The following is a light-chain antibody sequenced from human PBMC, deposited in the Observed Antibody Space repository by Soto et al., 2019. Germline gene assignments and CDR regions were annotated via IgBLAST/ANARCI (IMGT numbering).Light chain of an antibody. CDR1: SSNIGKNH. J-gene: IGLJ3*02. V-gene: IGLV1-51*01. Sequence: QSVLTQPPSVSAAPGQKVTISCSGSSSNIGKNHVCWHQQVPGTVPKLLIYDNNKRPSGIPDRFSGYKSGTSATLDITGLQTGDEADYYCGTWDSSLSARVFGGGTKLTVL. CDR2: DNN. CDR3: GTWDSSLSARV.